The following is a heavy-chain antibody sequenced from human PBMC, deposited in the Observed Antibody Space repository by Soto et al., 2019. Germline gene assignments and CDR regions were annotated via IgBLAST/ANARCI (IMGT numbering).Heavy chain of an antibody. D-gene: IGHD6-6*01. CDR2: ISYDGSNK. J-gene: IGHJ6*03. CDR1: GFTFSSYG. V-gene: IGHV3-30*18. Sequence: GGSLRLSCAASGFTFSSYGMHWVRQAPGKGLEWVAVISYDGSNKYYADSVKGRFTISRDNSKNTLYLQMNSLRAEDTAVYYCAKEQRAARPEGYSYYYMDAWGKGNPVTVSS. CDR3: AKEQRAARPEGYSYYYMDA.